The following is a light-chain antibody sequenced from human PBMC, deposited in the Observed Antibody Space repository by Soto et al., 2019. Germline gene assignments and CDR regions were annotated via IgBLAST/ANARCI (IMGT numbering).Light chain of an antibody. J-gene: IGKJ2*01. CDR3: KHYGSSPPVYT. V-gene: IGKV3-20*01. CDR2: GAS. CDR1: QSVYTNY. Sequence: EIVLTQSPGTLSLSPGERATLSCRASQSVYTNYLAWYQQKPGQAPRLLIYGASRRATGIPDRFSGSGSGTDFTLTISRLEHEDFAVYYCKHYGSSPPVYTFGQGTKLEIK.